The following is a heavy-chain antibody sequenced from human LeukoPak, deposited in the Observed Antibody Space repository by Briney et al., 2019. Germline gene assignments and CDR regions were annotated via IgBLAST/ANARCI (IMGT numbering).Heavy chain of an antibody. CDR3: ARGDLHYGDRIIIPDY. D-gene: IGHD4-17*01. CDR2: IYSAGST. CDR1: GFTVSTNY. V-gene: IGHV3-66*01. Sequence: AGGSLRLSCAVSGFTVSTNYMNWVRQAPGKGLEWVSVIYSAGSTYYADYVKGRVTISRDNSKKTRDHKRNSGRGGDTAVYYCARGDLHYGDRIIIPDYWGQGTLVTVSS. J-gene: IGHJ4*02.